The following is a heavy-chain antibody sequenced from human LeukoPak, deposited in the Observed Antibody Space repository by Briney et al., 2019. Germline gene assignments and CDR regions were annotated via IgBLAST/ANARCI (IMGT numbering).Heavy chain of an antibody. Sequence: KTGGSLRLSCAASGFTFSSYSMNWVRQAPGKGLEWVSSISSSSSYIYYADSVKGRFTISRDNAKNSLYLQMNSLRAEDTAVYYCARDNSRNDVFDYWGQGTLVTVSS. D-gene: IGHD2/OR15-2a*01. CDR2: ISSSSSYI. J-gene: IGHJ4*02. CDR3: ARDNSRNDVFDY. CDR1: GFTFSSYS. V-gene: IGHV3-21*01.